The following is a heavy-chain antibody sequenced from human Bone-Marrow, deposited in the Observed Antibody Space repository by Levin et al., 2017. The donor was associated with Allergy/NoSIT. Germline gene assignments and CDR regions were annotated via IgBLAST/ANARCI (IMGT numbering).Heavy chain of an antibody. CDR1: GGSVSSGSYY. CDR2: IYYSGST. D-gene: IGHD2-2*01. J-gene: IGHJ5*02. CDR3: ARDCGRFGVLVPAAIGWFDP. V-gene: IGHV4-61*01. Sequence: TGGSLRLSCTVSGGSVSSGSYYWSWIRQPPGKGLEWIGYIYYSGSTNYNPSLKSRVTISVDTSKNQFSLKLSSVTAADTAVYYCARDCGRFGVLVPAAIGWFDPWGQGTLVTVSS.